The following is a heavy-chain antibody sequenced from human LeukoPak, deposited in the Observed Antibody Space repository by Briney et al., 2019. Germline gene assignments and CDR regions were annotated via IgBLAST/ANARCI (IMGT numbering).Heavy chain of an antibody. CDR1: GFTFSSYW. V-gene: IGHV3-7*01. CDR3: ARAGNSYFDF. D-gene: IGHD1-7*01. Sequence: PGGSLRLSCAASGFTFSSYWMTWVRQAPGKGLEWVANIKHDGSDKYYVDSVKGRFTISRDNAKNSLYLQVNSLRAEDTAVYYCARAGNSYFDFWGQGTLVTVSS. CDR2: IKHDGSDK. J-gene: IGHJ4*02.